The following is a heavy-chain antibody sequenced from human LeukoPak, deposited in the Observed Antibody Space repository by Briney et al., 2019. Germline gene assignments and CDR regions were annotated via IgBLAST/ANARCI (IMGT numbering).Heavy chain of an antibody. V-gene: IGHV3-30-3*01. Sequence: GESLRLSCAASGFTFSNYVIHWVRQAPGKGLDWLAVISYDGTNKYYAESVKGRFTISRDRSKSTVDLQMDSLGGADTAVYYCARSPTYYYMDVWGKGTTVTVSS. J-gene: IGHJ6*03. CDR3: ARSPTYYYMDV. CDR1: GFTFSNYV. CDR2: ISYDGTNK.